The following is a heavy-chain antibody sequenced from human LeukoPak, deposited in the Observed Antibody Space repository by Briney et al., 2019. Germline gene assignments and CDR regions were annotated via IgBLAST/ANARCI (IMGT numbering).Heavy chain of an antibody. CDR2: MNSDGTAT. D-gene: IGHD6-13*01. CDR3: ARGSIAAAGTGDY. J-gene: IGHJ4*02. CDR1: GLTFSSDW. Sequence: GGSLRLSCAASGLTFSSDWMHWVRQVPGKGLVWVSRMNSDGTATSHADSVKGRFTISRDNAKNTLYLQMNSLRAEDTAVYYCARGSIAAAGTGDYWGQGTLVTVSS. V-gene: IGHV3-74*01.